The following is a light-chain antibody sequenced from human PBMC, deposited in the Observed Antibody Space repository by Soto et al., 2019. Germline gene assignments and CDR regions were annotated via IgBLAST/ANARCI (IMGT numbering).Light chain of an antibody. V-gene: IGKV1-5*03. CDR2: KAS. CDR3: QQYNSYSWT. CDR1: QSISSW. Sequence: DIQMTQSPSTLSASLGDRVTITCRASQSISSWLAWYQQKPGKAPKLLIYKASSLQSGAPSRFSGSGSGTEFTLTISSLQPDDFATYYCQQYNSYSWTFGQGTKVDI. J-gene: IGKJ1*01.